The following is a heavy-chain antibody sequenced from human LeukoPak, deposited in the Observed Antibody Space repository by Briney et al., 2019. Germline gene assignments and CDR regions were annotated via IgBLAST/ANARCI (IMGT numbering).Heavy chain of an antibody. CDR3: ARVTLTANNREGRGILFAFDI. V-gene: IGHV4-31*03. D-gene: IGHD1-14*01. CDR2: IYYSGST. J-gene: IGHJ3*02. CDR1: GGSISSGGYY. Sequence: ASQAPSLTCTVSGGSISSGGYYWSWIRQHPGKGLEWIGYIYYSGSTYYNPSLKSRVTISVDTSKNQFSLKLSSVTAADTAVYYCARVTLTANNREGRGILFAFDIWGQGTMVTVSS.